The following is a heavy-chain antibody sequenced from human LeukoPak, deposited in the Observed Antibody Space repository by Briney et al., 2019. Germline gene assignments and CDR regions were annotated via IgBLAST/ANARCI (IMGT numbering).Heavy chain of an antibody. D-gene: IGHD2-2*01. CDR1: GGSISSSY. CDR2: IFYTGSN. J-gene: IGHJ4*02. V-gene: IGHV4-59*08. CDR3: ARQAYCSSDRCNPFDY. Sequence: SETLSLTCSVSGGSISSSYWSWIRQAPGKGPEWIGYIFYTGSNDYSPSLKSRVAISVATSRNPFSLKLSSVTAADTAIYYCARQAYCSSDRCNPFDYWGPGTLVTVSS.